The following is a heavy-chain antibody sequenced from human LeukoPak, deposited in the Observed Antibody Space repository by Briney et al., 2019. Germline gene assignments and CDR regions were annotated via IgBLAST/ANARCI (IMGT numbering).Heavy chain of an antibody. CDR3: ARDPYCSGGSCYLNWFDP. Sequence: SETLSLTCTVSGGSISSYYWSWIRQPAGKGLEWIGRIYNSGSTNYNPSLKSRVTISVDTSNNQFSLKLSSVTAADTAVYYCARDPYCSGGSCYLNWFDPWGQGTLVTASS. CDR2: IYNSGST. CDR1: GGSISSYY. J-gene: IGHJ5*02. V-gene: IGHV4-4*07. D-gene: IGHD2-15*01.